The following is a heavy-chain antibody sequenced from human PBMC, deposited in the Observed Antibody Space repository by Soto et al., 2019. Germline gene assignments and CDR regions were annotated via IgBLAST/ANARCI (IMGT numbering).Heavy chain of an antibody. CDR2: ISAYNGNT. Sequence: GAPVKVSCKASGFTFTSYGISWVRQAPGQGLEWMGWISAYNGNTNYAQKLQGRVTMTTDTSTSTAYMELRSLRSDDTAVYYCARAYSSLGYCSGGSCPAVHWGQGTLVTVSS. J-gene: IGHJ1*01. D-gene: IGHD2-15*01. CDR3: ARAYSSLGYCSGGSCPAVH. V-gene: IGHV1-18*01. CDR1: GFTFTSYG.